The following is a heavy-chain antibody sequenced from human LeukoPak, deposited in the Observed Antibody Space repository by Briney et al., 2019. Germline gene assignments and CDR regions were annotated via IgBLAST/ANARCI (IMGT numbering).Heavy chain of an antibody. CDR3: AKIMVRGVFDY. CDR1: GFTFSSYS. D-gene: IGHD3-10*01. CDR2: ISSSSSTI. V-gene: IGHV3-48*01. Sequence: GGSLRLSCAASGFTFSSYSMNWVRQAPGKGLEWVSYISSSSSTIYYPDSVKGRFTISRDNAKNSLYLQMNSLRAEDTAVYYCAKIMVRGVFDYWGQGTLVTVSS. J-gene: IGHJ4*02.